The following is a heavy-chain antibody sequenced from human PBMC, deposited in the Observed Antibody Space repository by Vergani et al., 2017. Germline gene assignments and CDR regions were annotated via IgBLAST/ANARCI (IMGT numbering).Heavy chain of an antibody. Sequence: QVQLQESGPGLVKPPGTLSLTCAVSGGSISSSNWWSWVRQPPGKGLEWIGEIYHSGGTNYHPSLKSRVTISVDKSKNQFSLKLSSVTAADTAVYYCARGPGYCSSTSCYANYWGQGTLVSVSS. CDR3: ARGPGYCSSTSCYANY. CDR1: GGSISSSNW. CDR2: IYHSGGT. V-gene: IGHV4-4*03. J-gene: IGHJ4*02. D-gene: IGHD2-2*01.